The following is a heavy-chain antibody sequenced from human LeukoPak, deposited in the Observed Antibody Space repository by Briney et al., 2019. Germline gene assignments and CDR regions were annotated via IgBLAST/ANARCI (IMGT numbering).Heavy chain of an antibody. CDR3: AKDYDNSANYHAMFDY. Sequence: PGGSLRLSCAASGFTFSNYAMSWVRQAPGEGLEWVSTFTGGGGKTYYADSVKGRFTISRDNSKNTLYLQMNSLRPEDTAVYYCAKDYDNSANYHAMFDYWGQGTRVTVSS. CDR2: FTGGGGKT. V-gene: IGHV3-23*01. D-gene: IGHD3-22*01. J-gene: IGHJ4*02. CDR1: GFTFSNYA.